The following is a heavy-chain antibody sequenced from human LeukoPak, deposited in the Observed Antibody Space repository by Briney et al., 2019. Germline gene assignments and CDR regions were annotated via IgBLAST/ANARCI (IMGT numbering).Heavy chain of an antibody. V-gene: IGHV3-30-3*01. D-gene: IGHD2-21*02. CDR1: GFTFSSYA. CDR3: ARPLCGGDCQFGRILDY. Sequence: GGSLRLSCAASGFTFSSYAMHWVRQAPGKGLEWVAVISYDGSNKYYADSVKGRFTISRDNSKNTLYLQMNSLRAEDTAVYYCARPLCGGDCQFGRILDYWGQGTLVTVSS. J-gene: IGHJ4*02. CDR2: ISYDGSNK.